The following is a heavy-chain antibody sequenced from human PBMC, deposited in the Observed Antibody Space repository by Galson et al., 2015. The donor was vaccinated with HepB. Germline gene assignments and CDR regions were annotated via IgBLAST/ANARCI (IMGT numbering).Heavy chain of an antibody. V-gene: IGHV6-1*01. D-gene: IGHD3-22*01. CDR1: GDSVSSNSAA. J-gene: IGHJ3*02. CDR3: ARDGSSGWQKRITMIVEAFDI. Sequence: CAISGDSVSSNSAAWNWIRQSPSRGLEWLGRTYYRSKWYNDYAVSVKSRITINPDTSKNQFSLQLNSVTPEDTAVYYCARDGSSGWQKRITMIVEAFDIWGQGTMVTVSS. CDR2: TYYRSKWYN.